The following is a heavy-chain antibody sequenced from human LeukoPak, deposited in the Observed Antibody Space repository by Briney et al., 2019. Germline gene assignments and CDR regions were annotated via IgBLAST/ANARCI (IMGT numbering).Heavy chain of an antibody. CDR2: IWYDGSNK. Sequence: GGSLRLSCAASGFTFSSYGMHWVRHAPGMGLEWVAVIWYDGSNKYYADSVKGRFTISRDNSKNTLYLQMNSLRAEDTAVYYCARDRVSSWYGGQYYYYYGMDVWGQGTTVTVSS. J-gene: IGHJ6*02. CDR1: GFTFSSYG. CDR3: ARDRVSSWYGGQYYYYYGMDV. D-gene: IGHD6-13*01. V-gene: IGHV3-33*01.